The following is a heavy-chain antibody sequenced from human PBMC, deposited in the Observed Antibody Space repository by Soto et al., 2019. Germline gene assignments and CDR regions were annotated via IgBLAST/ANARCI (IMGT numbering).Heavy chain of an antibody. Sequence: PGGSLRLSCAASGFTFSSYAMSWVRQAPGKALEWVSAISGSGGSSYYADSVKGRFTISRDNSKNTLYLQMNSLRAEDTAVYYCAKDSGYDFWSGYANNWFDPWGQGT. CDR1: GFTFSSYA. V-gene: IGHV3-23*01. D-gene: IGHD3-3*01. CDR2: ISGSGGSS. CDR3: AKDSGYDFWSGYANNWFDP. J-gene: IGHJ5*02.